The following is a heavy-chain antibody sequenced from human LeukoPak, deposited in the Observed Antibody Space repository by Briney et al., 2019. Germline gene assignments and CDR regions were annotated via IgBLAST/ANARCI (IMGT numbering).Heavy chain of an antibody. CDR3: AYSSGAGYYYYGMDV. J-gene: IGHJ6*02. CDR1: GGSISSSNW. V-gene: IGHV4-4*02. D-gene: IGHD6-19*01. CDR2: IYHSGST. Sequence: SGTLSLTCAVSGGSISSSNWWSWVRQPPGKGLEWIGEIYHSGSTNYNPSLKSRVTISVDKSKNQFSLKLSSVTAADTAVYYCAYSSGAGYYYYGMDVWGQGTTVTVSS.